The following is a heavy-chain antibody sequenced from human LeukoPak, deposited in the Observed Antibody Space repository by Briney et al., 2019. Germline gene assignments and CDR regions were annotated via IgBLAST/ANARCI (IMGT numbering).Heavy chain of an antibody. CDR3: ARDRLDRAAFDI. V-gene: IGHV3-74*01. CDR1: GFTFSSYW. D-gene: IGHD2-2*03. J-gene: IGHJ3*02. CDR2: IASDGSST. Sequence: GGSLRLSCAASGFTFSSYWMNWVRQAPGKGLVWVSRIASDGSSTTYADSVKGRFSISRDNSKNTLYLQMNSLRAEDTAVYYCARDRLDRAAFDIWGQGTMVTVSS.